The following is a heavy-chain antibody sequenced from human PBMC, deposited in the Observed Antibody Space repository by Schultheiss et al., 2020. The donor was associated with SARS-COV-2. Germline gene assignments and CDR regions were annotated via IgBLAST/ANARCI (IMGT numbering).Heavy chain of an antibody. V-gene: IGHV4-31*03. Sequence: SETLSLTCTVSGDSISSGGYYWSWIRQHPGKGLEWIGYIYYSGSTYYNPSLKSRVTISVDTSKNQFSLKLSSVTAADTAVYYCARDPPYYRNGGGMDVWGQGTTVTVSS. CDR2: IYYSGST. D-gene: IGHD2-8*01. J-gene: IGHJ6*02. CDR1: GDSISSGGYY. CDR3: ARDPPYYRNGGGMDV.